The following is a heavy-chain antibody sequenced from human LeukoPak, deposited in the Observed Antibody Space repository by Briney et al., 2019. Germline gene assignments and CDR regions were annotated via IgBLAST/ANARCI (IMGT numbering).Heavy chain of an antibody. D-gene: IGHD6-13*01. CDR3: ARIAANFDY. Sequence: SETLSLTCTVSGGSISSSSYYWSWIRQPPGTGLEWIGEINHSGSTNYNPSLKSRVTISVDTSKNQFSLKLSSVTAADTAVYYCARIAANFDYWGQGTLVTVSS. CDR2: INHSGST. CDR1: GGSISSSSYY. J-gene: IGHJ4*02. V-gene: IGHV4-39*07.